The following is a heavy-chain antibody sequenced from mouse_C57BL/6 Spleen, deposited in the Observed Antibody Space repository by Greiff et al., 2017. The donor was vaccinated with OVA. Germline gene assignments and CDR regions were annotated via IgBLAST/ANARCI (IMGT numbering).Heavy chain of an antibody. Sequence: QVQLQQPGAELVMPGASVKLSCKASGYTFTSYWMHWVKQRPGQGLEWIGEIDPSDSYTNYNQKFKGKSTLTVDKSSSTAYMQLSSLTSEESAVYYCARDAMDYWGQGTSVTVSS. V-gene: IGHV1-69*01. CDR2: IDPSDSYT. J-gene: IGHJ4*01. CDR1: GYTFTSYW. CDR3: ARDAMDY.